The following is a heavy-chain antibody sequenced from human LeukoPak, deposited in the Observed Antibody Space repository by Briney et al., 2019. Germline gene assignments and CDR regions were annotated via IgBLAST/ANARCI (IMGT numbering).Heavy chain of an antibody. Sequence: ASVKVSCKASGYTFTSYGISWVRQAPGQGLEWMGWISAYNGNTNYAQKLQGRVTMTTDTSTSTAYMELRSLRSDDTAVYYCARGLSYYDFWSGYPDAFDIWGQGTMVTVSS. J-gene: IGHJ3*02. D-gene: IGHD3-3*01. CDR1: GYTFTSYG. V-gene: IGHV1-18*01. CDR3: ARGLSYYDFWSGYPDAFDI. CDR2: ISAYNGNT.